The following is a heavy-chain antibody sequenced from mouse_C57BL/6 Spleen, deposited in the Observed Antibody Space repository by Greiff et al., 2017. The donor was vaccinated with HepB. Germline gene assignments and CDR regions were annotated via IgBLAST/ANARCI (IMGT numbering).Heavy chain of an antibody. CDR2: IRNKANGYTK. Sequence: EVQGVESGGGLVQPGGSLSLSCAASGFTFTDYYMSWVRQPPGKALEWLGFIRNKANGYTKEYSASVKGRFTISRDNSQNILYLQMNALRAEDSATYYCARYPSCDYDWYFDVWGTGTTVTVSS. V-gene: IGHV7-3*01. CDR3: ARYPSCDYDWYFDV. J-gene: IGHJ1*03. CDR1: GFTFTDYY. D-gene: IGHD2-4*01.